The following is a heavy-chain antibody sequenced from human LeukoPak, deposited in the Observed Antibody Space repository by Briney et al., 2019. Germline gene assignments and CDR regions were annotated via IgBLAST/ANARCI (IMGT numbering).Heavy chain of an antibody. CDR2: MNPNSGNT. CDR3: ARGLDYYYDSSGYYLFDY. CDR1: GYTFTIYD. V-gene: IGHV1-8*01. D-gene: IGHD3-22*01. J-gene: IGHJ4*02. Sequence: ASVNVSCKASGYTFTIYDINWVRQATGQGLEWMGWMNPNSGNTGYAQKFQGRVTMTRNTSISTAYMELSSLRSEDTAVYYCARGLDYYYDSSGYYLFDYWGQGTLVTVSS.